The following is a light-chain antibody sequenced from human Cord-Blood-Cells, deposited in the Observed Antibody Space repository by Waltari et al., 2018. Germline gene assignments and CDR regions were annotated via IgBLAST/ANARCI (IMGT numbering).Light chain of an antibody. CDR2: KDS. J-gene: IGLJ2*01. CDR3: YSAADNNLV. V-gene: IGLV3-27*01. Sequence: SYELTQPSSVSVSPGQTARITCSGDVLAKKYARWFQQKPAQAPVLVIYKDSERPSGIPERFSGSSSGTTVTLTISGAQVEDEADYYCYSAADNNLVFGGGTKLTVL. CDR1: VLAKKY.